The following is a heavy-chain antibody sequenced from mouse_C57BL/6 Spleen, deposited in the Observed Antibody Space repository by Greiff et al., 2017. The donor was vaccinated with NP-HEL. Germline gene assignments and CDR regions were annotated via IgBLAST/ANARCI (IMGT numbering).Heavy chain of an antibody. D-gene: IGHD4-1*01. CDR3: ARAGPFAY. Sequence: EVKLVESGGGLVKPGGSLKLSCAASGFTFSDYGMHWVRQAPEKGLEWVAYISSGSSTIYYADTVKGRFTISRDNAKNTLFLQMTSLRSEDTAMYYCARAGPFAYWGQGTLVTVSA. V-gene: IGHV5-17*01. CDR2: ISSGSSTI. CDR1: GFTFSDYG. J-gene: IGHJ3*01.